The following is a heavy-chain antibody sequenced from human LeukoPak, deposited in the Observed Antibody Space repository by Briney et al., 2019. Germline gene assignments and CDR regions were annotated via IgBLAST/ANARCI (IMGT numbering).Heavy chain of an antibody. V-gene: IGHV3-21*01. CDR3: ARDGSSLKYYYYYMDV. Sequence: GRSLRLSCPASVFTFSSYSMSWVRQPPGKGREWVSSISTVSSYIYYTESVKGRLTISRDNAKNSIYLQMNRLRAEDTAVYYCARDGSSLKYYYYYMDVWGKGTTVTVSS. J-gene: IGHJ6*03. CDR1: VFTFSSYS. CDR2: ISTVSSYI. D-gene: IGHD6-13*01.